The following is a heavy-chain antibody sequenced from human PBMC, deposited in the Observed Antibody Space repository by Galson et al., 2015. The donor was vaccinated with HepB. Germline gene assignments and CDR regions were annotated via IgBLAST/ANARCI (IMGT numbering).Heavy chain of an antibody. CDR2: IYPGDSDT. D-gene: IGHD3-10*01. CDR1: ANSFNNYW. V-gene: IGHV5-51*01. Sequence: QSGAEVKKPGESLKISCKGSANSFNNYWIGWVRQMPGKGLEWIGIIYPGDSDTRYSPSCRGQVTFSVDKSISTAYLQRSSLKASDTAMYYCARQVDAGRFDLWGRGTLVTVSS. CDR3: ARQVDAGRFDL. J-gene: IGHJ2*01.